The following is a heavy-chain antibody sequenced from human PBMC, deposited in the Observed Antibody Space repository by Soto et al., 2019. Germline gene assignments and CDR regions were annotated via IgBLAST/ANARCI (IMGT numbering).Heavy chain of an antibody. V-gene: IGHV4-30-4*01. CDR2: IYYSGST. Sequence: QVQLQESGPGLVKPSQTLSLTCTVSGGSISSGDYYWSWIRQPPGKGLEWIGYIYYSGSTYYNPAHKSRVTISVDTSKNQFSLKLSSVTAADTAVYYCARERYFDWLLPIPSHDAFDIWGQGTMVTVSS. J-gene: IGHJ3*02. D-gene: IGHD3-9*01. CDR3: ARERYFDWLLPIPSHDAFDI. CDR1: GGSISSGDYY.